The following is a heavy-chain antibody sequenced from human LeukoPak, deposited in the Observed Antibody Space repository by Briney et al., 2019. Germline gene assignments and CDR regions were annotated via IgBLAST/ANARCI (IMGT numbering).Heavy chain of an antibody. D-gene: IGHD3-22*01. J-gene: IGHJ4*02. V-gene: IGHV3-7*04. Sequence: PGGSLRLSCAASGFTFSSYWMSWVRDATGKGLEWVANIKQDGSDKYYVDSVKGRFTISRDNAKNSLYMQMNSLRDEDTAVYYSAMDPYDSSWGLSYFDYCGQGNLVTVSS. CDR3: AMDPYDSSWGLSYFDY. CDR1: GFTFSSYW. CDR2: IKQDGSDK.